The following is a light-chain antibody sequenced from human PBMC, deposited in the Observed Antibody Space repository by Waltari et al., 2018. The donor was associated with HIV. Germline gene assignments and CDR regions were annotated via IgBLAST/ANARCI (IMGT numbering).Light chain of an antibody. CDR2: STN. CDR1: SGSVSTTYY. J-gene: IGLJ3*02. CDR3: VLYMGSGIWV. V-gene: IGLV8-61*01. Sequence: QTVVTQEPSFSVSPGGTVPLTCGLSSGSVSTTYYPSWYQQTPGQAPRTLIYSTNTRSSGVPDRCSGSILGNRAALTITGAQADDESDYYCVLYMGSGIWVFGGGTKLTVL.